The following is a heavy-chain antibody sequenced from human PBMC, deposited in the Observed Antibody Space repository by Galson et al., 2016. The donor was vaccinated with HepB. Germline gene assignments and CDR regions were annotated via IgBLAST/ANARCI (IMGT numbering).Heavy chain of an antibody. Sequence: SLRLSCAASGFTFSSYAMSWVRQAPGKGLEWVSAISGSGGSTYYADSVKGRFTISRDNSKNTLDLQMNSLRAEDTAVYYCAKIVGFKVGYFDNWGQGTLVTVSS. CDR2: ISGSGGST. D-gene: IGHD1-26*01. J-gene: IGHJ4*02. V-gene: IGHV3-23*01. CDR3: AKIVGFKVGYFDN. CDR1: GFTFSSYA.